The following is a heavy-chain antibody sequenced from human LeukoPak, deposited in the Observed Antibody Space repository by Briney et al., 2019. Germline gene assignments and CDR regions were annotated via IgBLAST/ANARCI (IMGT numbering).Heavy chain of an antibody. V-gene: IGHV1-3*01. J-gene: IGHJ4*02. CDR1: GYTFTIYA. CDR2: INAGKGNT. D-gene: IGHD1-26*01. Sequence: GASVKVSSKASGYTFTIYAMHWGRQAPGQRGEWMGWINAGKGNTKYSQKCQGRVTITRDTSASTAYMELSSLRSEDTAVYYCARDTGGNSGSYYGYWGQGTLVTVSS. CDR3: ARDTGGNSGSYYGY.